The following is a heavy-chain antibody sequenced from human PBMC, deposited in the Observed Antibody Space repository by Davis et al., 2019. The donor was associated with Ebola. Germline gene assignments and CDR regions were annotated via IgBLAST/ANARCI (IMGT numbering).Heavy chain of an antibody. CDR2: ISSSSSYR. CDR1: GFTFSNGW. D-gene: IGHD2-8*02. V-gene: IGHV3-21*01. CDR3: VKTRSNWWNDALEI. J-gene: IGHJ3*02. Sequence: GESLKISCAVSGFTFSNGWMSWVRQAPGQGLEWVSSISSSSSYRYYADSVKGRFTISRDNAQHSLYLQMNSLRAEDTAVYYCVKTRSNWWNDALEIWGRGTMVIVSS.